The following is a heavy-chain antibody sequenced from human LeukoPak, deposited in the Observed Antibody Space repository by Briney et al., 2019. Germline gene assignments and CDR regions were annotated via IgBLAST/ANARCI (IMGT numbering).Heavy chain of an antibody. J-gene: IGHJ5*02. D-gene: IGHD3-22*01. CDR1: GFTFSDSY. V-gene: IGHV3-11*01. CDR2: ISDSGSTI. CDR3: ANSPGYYYDSSGYYSGFSWFDP. Sequence: GGSLRLSCAASGFTFSDSYMSWIRQAPGKGLEWVSYISDSGSTIYYTDSVKGRLTISRDNAKNSLYLQMNSLRAEDTAVYYCANSPGYYYDSSGYYSGFSWFDPWGQGTLVTVSS.